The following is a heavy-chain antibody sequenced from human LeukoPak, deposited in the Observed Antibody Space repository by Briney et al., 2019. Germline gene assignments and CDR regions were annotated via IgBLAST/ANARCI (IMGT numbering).Heavy chain of an antibody. D-gene: IGHD3-10*01. Sequence: GGSLRLSCAASGFPFSTFDMHWVRQVTGKGLEWVSTIGIPGDTYYTDSVKGRFTISRDNAKNSLYLQMNSLGPSDTAVYCCARADGGVDVWGQGTTVTVSS. CDR1: GFPFSTFD. J-gene: IGHJ3*01. CDR2: IGIPGDT. V-gene: IGHV3-13*01. CDR3: ARADGGVDV.